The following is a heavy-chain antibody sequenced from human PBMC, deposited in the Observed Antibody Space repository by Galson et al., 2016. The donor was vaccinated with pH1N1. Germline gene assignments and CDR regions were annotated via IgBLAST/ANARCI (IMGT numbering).Heavy chain of an antibody. J-gene: IGHJ3*01. D-gene: IGHD5-18*01. Sequence: SVKVSCKASGYTFTSFGISWVRQAPGQGLEWMGGIVAIFGTTNYAQKFQGRVTITADKSSSTVYMEVNRLTSQDTAVYYCARGYSYHNNDGFDLWGQGTMVTVSA. CDR3: ARGYSYHNNDGFDL. V-gene: IGHV1-69*06. CDR2: IVAIFGTT. CDR1: GYTFTSFG.